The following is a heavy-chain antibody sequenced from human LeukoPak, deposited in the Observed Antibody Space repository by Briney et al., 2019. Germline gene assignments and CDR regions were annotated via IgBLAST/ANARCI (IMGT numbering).Heavy chain of an antibody. CDR2: IIPIFGTA. D-gene: IGHD2-21*02. V-gene: IGHV1-69*13. CDR1: GGTFSSYT. CDR3: ARVNCGGDCYSDRGAFDI. J-gene: IGHJ3*02. Sequence: ASVRVSCKASGGTFSSYTITWVRQAPGQGLEWMGGIIPIFGTANYAQKFQGRVTITADESTSTAYMELSSVRSKDTAVYYCARVNCGGDCYSDRGAFDIWGQGTMVTVSS.